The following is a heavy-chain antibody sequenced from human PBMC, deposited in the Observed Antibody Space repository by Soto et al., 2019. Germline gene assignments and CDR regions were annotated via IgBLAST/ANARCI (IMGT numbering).Heavy chain of an antibody. J-gene: IGHJ6*02. V-gene: IGHV5-51*01. CDR3: ARKPRYYNGMDV. CDR1: GYTFTTFW. Sequence: GESLKISCKTSGYTFTTFWIGWVRQRPGKGLEWMGIIYPNDSDKRYNPSFHGQVTMSVDKSITTAYLQWSSLRASDTAMYYCARKPRYYNGMDVWGQGTMVTVSS. CDR2: IYPNDSDK.